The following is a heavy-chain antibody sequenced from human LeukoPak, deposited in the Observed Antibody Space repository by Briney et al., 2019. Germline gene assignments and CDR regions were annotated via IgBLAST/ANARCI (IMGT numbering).Heavy chain of an antibody. Sequence: SPSETLSLTCAVYGGSFSGYYWSWIRQPPGKGLEWIGEINHSGSTNYNPSLKSRVTISVDTSKNQFSLKLSSVTAADTAVCYCARGPVPAVYYYYYGMDVWGQGTTVTVSS. D-gene: IGHD2-2*01. CDR1: GGSFSGYY. V-gene: IGHV4-34*01. J-gene: IGHJ6*02. CDR2: INHSGST. CDR3: ARGPVPAVYYYYYGMDV.